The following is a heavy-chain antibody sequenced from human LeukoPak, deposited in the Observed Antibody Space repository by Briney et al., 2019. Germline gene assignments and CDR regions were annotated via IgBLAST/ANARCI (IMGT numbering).Heavy chain of an antibody. CDR3: ARDQNEGYGDYFYYFEY. V-gene: IGHV3-33*01. Sequence: GGSLTLSCAASGVTFSSYGMHWVRQPPGKGLEWVAVICDVGSNKYYVDSVKGRFTILRDYSKHTVYLQMRSVRAEDTAVYYCARDQNEGYGDYFYYFEYWGQGALVTVSS. D-gene: IGHD4-17*01. CDR1: GVTFSSYG. CDR2: ICDVGSNK. J-gene: IGHJ4*02.